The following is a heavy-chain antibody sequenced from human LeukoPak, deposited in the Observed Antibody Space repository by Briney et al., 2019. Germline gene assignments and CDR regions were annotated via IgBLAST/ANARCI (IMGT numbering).Heavy chain of an antibody. V-gene: IGHV4-34*01. CDR1: GGSFSVYY. Sequence: PSETLSLTCAVYGGSFSVYYWSWIRQPPGKGLEWIGEINHSGSTNYNPSLKSRVTISVDTSKNQFSLKLSSVTAADTAVYYCARGWVAGSLFDYWGQGTLVTVSS. J-gene: IGHJ4*02. CDR3: ARGWVAGSLFDY. CDR2: INHSGST. D-gene: IGHD6-19*01.